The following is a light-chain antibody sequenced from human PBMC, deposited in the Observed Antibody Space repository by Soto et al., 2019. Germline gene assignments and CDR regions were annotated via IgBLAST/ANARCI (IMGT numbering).Light chain of an antibody. CDR2: EVS. J-gene: IGLJ1*01. CDR1: SSDVGNSNY. Sequence: QSVLTQPPSASGSPGQSVTISCTGTSSDVGNSNYVSWYQHHPGEAPKLMIYEVSQRPSGVPDRFSGPKSGNTASLTVSGLQADDEADYYCYSYAGDSYVFGTGTKVTVL. CDR3: YSYAGDSYV. V-gene: IGLV2-8*01.